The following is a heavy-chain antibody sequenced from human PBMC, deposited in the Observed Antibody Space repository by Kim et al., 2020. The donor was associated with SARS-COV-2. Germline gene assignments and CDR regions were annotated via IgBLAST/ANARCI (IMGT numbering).Heavy chain of an antibody. CDR2: IYYSGST. J-gene: IGHJ5*02. CDR1: GGSISSYY. V-gene: IGHV4-59*08. CDR3: ARLRFLEWLDPGPKFDP. Sequence: SETLSLTCTVSGGSISSYYWSWIRQPPGKGLEWIGYIYYSGSTNYNPSLKSRVTISVDTSKNQFSLKLSSVTAADTAVYYCARLRFLEWLDPGPKFDPWGQGTLHTVSS. D-gene: IGHD3-3*01.